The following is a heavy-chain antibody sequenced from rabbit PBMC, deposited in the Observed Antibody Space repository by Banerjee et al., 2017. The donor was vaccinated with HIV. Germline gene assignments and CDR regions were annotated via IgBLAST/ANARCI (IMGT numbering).Heavy chain of an antibody. J-gene: IGHJ3*01. CDR1: GFSFSSRYY. D-gene: IGHD1-1*01. V-gene: IGHV1S40*01. CDR3: VRGASSSGYYSL. Sequence: QSLEESGGDLVKPGASLTLTCTASGFSFSSRYYMCWVRQAPGKGLEWIACIYSGSSGTTYYANWVNGRITISSHNAQNTLYLQLNSLTAADTATYFCVRGASSSGYYSLWGQGTLVTVS. CDR2: IYSGSSGTT.